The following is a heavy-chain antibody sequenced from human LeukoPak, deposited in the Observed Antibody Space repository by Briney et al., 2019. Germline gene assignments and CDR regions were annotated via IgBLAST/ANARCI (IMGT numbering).Heavy chain of an antibody. CDR1: GYTFTSYY. V-gene: IGHV1-46*01. CDR2: INPSGGST. Sequence: ASVTVSCKASGYTFTSYYMHWVRQAPGQGLEWMGIINPSGGSTSYAQKFQGRVTMTRDTSTSTVYMELSSLRSEDTAVYYCARALNDYYDSSGYAFDYWGQGTLVTVSS. J-gene: IGHJ4*02. CDR3: ARALNDYYDSSGYAFDY. D-gene: IGHD3-22*01.